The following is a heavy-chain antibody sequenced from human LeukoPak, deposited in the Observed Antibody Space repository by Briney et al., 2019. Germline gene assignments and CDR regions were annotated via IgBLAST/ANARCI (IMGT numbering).Heavy chain of an antibody. V-gene: IGHV4-4*09. CDR3: ARHGGRLGYCSSTSCYSWFDP. CDR2: IYTSGST. D-gene: IGHD2-2*02. Sequence: PSDTLSLTCTVSGGSISSYYWSWIRQPPGKGLEWIGYIYTSGSTNYNPSLKSRVTISVGTSKNQFSLKLSSVTAADTAVYYCARHGGRLGYCSSTSCYSWFDPWGQGTLVTVSS. CDR1: GGSISSYY. J-gene: IGHJ5*02.